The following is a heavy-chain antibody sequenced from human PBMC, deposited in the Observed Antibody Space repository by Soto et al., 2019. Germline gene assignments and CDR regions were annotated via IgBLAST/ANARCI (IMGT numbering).Heavy chain of an antibody. J-gene: IGHJ6*02. V-gene: IGHV1-18*01. D-gene: IGHD5-18*01. CDR3: AREGRKQLWMEGVNAMDV. Sequence: QVQLVQSGPEVKKPGASVKVSCKASAYTFTSYGISWVRQAPGQGLEWMGWISGYNGQTNYAQKFRGRVTITTDASTSTAYMELRSLRSDDTATYYCAREGRKQLWMEGVNAMDVCGQGTTVTVSS. CDR1: AYTFTSYG. CDR2: ISGYNGQT.